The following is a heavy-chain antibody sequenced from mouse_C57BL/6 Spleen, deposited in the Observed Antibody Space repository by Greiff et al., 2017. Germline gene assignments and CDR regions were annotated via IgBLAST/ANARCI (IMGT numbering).Heavy chain of an antibody. V-gene: IGHV14-2*01. CDR2: IDPEDGVT. CDR1: GFNIKDYY. D-gene: IGHD1-2*01. J-gene: IGHJ2*01. Sequence: VQLQQSGAELVKPGASVKLSCTASGFNIKDYYMHWVKQRTEQGLEWIGRIDPEDGVTKYAPKFQGKATITADTSSNTAYLQLSSLTSEDTAVYYCARSTADYWGQGTTLTVSS. CDR3: ARSTADY.